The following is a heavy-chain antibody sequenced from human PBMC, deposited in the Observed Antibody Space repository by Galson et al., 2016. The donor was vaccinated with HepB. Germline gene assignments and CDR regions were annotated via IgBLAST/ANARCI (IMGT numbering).Heavy chain of an antibody. CDR3: ARDLSIFKVVTDAFDI. Sequence: SVKVSCKASGYTFTTYYMHWVRQAPGQGFEWMGIITPSGGSPNYAQKFQGRVTMSRDTSTSTFYMELSSLRSEDTAVYYCARDLSIFKVVTDAFDIWGQGTLVTVSS. V-gene: IGHV1-46*01. D-gene: IGHD3-3*02. CDR2: ITPSGGSP. CDR1: GYTFTTYY. J-gene: IGHJ3*02.